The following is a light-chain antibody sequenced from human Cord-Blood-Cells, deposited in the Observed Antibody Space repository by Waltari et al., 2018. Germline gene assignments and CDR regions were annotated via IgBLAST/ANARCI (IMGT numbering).Light chain of an antibody. J-gene: IGLJ1*01. CDR2: EVS. CDR3: SSYTSSSTQV. V-gene: IGLV2-14*01. CDR1: SSDVGGYNT. Sequence: QSALTQPASVSGSPGQSITISCPGTSSDVGGYNTVSWYQQHPGKDPKLMIYEVSNRPSGVSNRFSGSKSGNTASLTISGLQAEDEADYYCSSYTSSSTQVFGTGTKVTVL.